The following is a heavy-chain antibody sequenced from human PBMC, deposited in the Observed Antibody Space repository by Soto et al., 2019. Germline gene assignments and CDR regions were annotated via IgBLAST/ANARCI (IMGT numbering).Heavy chain of an antibody. CDR3: AKREEGTAVAGHGGVAFDY. D-gene: IGHD6-19*01. CDR1: GFTFSSYA. CDR2: ISGSGGST. V-gene: IGHV3-23*01. Sequence: PGGSLRLSCAASGFTFSSYAMSWVRQAPGKGLEWVSAISGSGGSTYYADSVKGRFTISRDNSKNTLYLQMNSLRAEDTAVYYCAKREEGTAVAGHGGVAFDYWGQGTLVTVSS. J-gene: IGHJ4*02.